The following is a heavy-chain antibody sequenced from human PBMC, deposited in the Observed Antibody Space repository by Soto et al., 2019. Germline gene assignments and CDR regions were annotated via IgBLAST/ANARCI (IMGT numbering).Heavy chain of an antibody. CDR1: GGSISTYY. V-gene: IGHV4-59*12. Sequence: ETLSLTCKVSGGSISTYYWSWIRQPPGKGLEWIGYIYYSGSTNYNPSLKSRVTISVDTSKNQFSLKLSSVTAADTAVYYCARVNPRYFGMDVWGQGTTVTVSS. J-gene: IGHJ6*02. CDR3: ARVNPRYFGMDV. CDR2: IYYSGST.